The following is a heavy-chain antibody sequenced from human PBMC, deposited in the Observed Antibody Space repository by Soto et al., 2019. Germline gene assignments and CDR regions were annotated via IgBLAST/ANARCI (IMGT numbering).Heavy chain of an antibody. Sequence: ASVKVSCKASGYTFTGYYMHWVRQAPGQGLEWMGWINPNSGGTNYAQKFQGRVTMTRDTSISTAYMELSRLRSGDTAVYYCARNARDILTGYYNVPYFDYWGQGTLVTVSS. CDR1: GYTFTGYY. CDR2: INPNSGGT. D-gene: IGHD3-9*01. V-gene: IGHV1-2*02. CDR3: ARNARDILTGYYNVPYFDY. J-gene: IGHJ4*02.